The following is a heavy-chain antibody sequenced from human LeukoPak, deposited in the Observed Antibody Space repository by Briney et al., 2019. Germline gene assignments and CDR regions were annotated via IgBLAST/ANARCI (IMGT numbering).Heavy chain of an antibody. D-gene: IGHD1-26*01. J-gene: IGHJ4*02. V-gene: IGHV3-23*01. Sequence: GGSLRLSCAASGFTFSSYAMSWVRQAPEKGQELVSAISGGGGSRYYADSVKGRFTISRDNSKNTLYLQMNSLRAEDTAVYYCAKKERQSDFDYWGQGTLVTVSS. CDR3: AKKERQSDFDY. CDR1: GFTFSSYA. CDR2: ISGGGGSR.